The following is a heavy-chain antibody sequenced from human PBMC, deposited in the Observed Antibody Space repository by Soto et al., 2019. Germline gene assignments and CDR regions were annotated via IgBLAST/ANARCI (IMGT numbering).Heavy chain of an antibody. CDR1: SGSISSSNW. D-gene: IGHD1-7*01. Sequence: SETLSLTCAVSSGSISSSNWWSWVRQPPGKGLEWIGEIYHSGSTNYNPSLKSRVTISVDKSKNQFSLKLSSVTAADTAVYYCAKENPYNWNYRATWFDPWGQGTLVTVSS. V-gene: IGHV4-4*02. J-gene: IGHJ5*02. CDR2: IYHSGST. CDR3: AKENPYNWNYRATWFDP.